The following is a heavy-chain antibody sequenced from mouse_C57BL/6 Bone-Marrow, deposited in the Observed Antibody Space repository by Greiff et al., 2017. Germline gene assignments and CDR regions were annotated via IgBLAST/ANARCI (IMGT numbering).Heavy chain of an antibody. V-gene: IGHV1-69*01. Sequence: QVQLQQPGAELVMPGASVKLSCKASGYTFTSYWMHWVKQRPGQGLEWIGEIDPSDSYTNYNQKFKGKSTLTVDKSSSTAYMQLSSLTSEDSAVYYCARKRRGFYYYAMDYWGQGTSVTVSS. CDR3: ARKRRGFYYYAMDY. CDR2: IDPSDSYT. J-gene: IGHJ4*01. CDR1: GYTFTSYW.